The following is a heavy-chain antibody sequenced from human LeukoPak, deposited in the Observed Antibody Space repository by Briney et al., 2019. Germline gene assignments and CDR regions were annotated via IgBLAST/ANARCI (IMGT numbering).Heavy chain of an antibody. J-gene: IGHJ4*02. CDR1: GGTFSSYA. D-gene: IGHD3-16*01. CDR2: IIPIFGTA. Sequence: ASVKVSRKASGGTFSSYAISWVRQAPGQGLEWMGGIIPIFGTANYAQKFQGRVTITADESTSTAYMELSSLRSEDTAVYYCARDFRGDYFDYWGQGTLVTVSS. CDR3: ARDFRGDYFDY. V-gene: IGHV1-69*13.